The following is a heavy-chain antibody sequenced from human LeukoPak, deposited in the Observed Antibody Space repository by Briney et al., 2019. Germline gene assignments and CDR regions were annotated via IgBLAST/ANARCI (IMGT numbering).Heavy chain of an antibody. D-gene: IGHD6-19*01. CDR2: ISGSGGRT. V-gene: IGHV3-23*01. Sequence: GGSLRLSCAASGFIFSSYAMSWVTLAPGKGLEWISVISGSGGRTDYADSVKGRFTISRDNAKNTLYLQMNSLRAEDTAVYYCAKTALAVAGIVPVESELDYWGQGTLVTVSS. J-gene: IGHJ4*02. CDR1: GFIFSSYA. CDR3: AKTALAVAGIVPVESELDY.